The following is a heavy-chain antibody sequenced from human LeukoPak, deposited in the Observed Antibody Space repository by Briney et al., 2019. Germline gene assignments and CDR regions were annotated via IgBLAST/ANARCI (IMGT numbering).Heavy chain of an antibody. J-gene: IGHJ6*03. CDR2: IYSRGDT. Sequence: GGSLRLSCAVSEFIVSINYMTWVRQAPGKGLEWVSLIYSRGDTKYADSVKGRFTISRDNSKNTLYLQMSSLRTEDTAVYYCARVLSGRGSLYDYYYYMDVWGKGTTVTISS. D-gene: IGHD3-10*01. CDR3: ARVLSGRGSLYDYYYYMDV. CDR1: EFIVSINY. V-gene: IGHV3-66*01.